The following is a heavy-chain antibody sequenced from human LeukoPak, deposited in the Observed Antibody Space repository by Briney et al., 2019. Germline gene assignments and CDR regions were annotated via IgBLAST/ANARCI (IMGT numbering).Heavy chain of an antibody. CDR2: IKQDGSEK. Sequence: PGGSLRLSCAASGFSFSHTWISWVRQAPGKGLEWVANIKQDGSEKYYVDSVKGRFTISRDNAKNSLHLQMNSLRAEDTAVYYCARAEYYYGMDVWGQGTTVTVSS. V-gene: IGHV3-7*01. CDR1: GFSFSHTW. J-gene: IGHJ6*02. CDR3: ARAEYYYGMDV.